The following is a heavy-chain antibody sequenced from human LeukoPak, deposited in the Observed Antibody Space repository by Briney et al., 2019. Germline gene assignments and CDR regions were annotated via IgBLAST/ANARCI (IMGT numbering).Heavy chain of an antibody. CDR1: GFTFSSYS. CDR3: ARDGGSYYHMDV. Sequence: GGSLRLSCAASGFTFSSYSMNWVRQAPGKGLEWVSSISSSSSYIYYADSVKGRFTISRDNAKNSLYLQMNSLRAEDTAVDYCARDGGSYYHMDVWGQGTTVTVSS. CDR2: ISSSSSYI. D-gene: IGHD1-26*01. V-gene: IGHV3-21*01. J-gene: IGHJ6*02.